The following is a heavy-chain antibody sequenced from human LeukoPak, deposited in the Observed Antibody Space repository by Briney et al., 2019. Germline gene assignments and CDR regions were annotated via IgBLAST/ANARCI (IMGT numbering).Heavy chain of an antibody. CDR1: GFTFSTYA. D-gene: IGHD1-26*01. J-gene: IGHJ4*02. V-gene: IGHV3-23*01. CDR2: IDGSGVST. Sequence: GESLRLSCAASGFTFSTYAMSWVRQAPGKGLEWVSTIDGSGVSTSYADSVTGRFTISRDNSKNTLYLQMNSLRAEDTALYYCAKDYVSGSYYPPPIFFDYWGQGTLVTVSS. CDR3: AKDYVSGSYYPPPIFFDY.